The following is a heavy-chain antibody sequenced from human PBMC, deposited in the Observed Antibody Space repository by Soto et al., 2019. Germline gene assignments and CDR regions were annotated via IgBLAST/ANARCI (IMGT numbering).Heavy chain of an antibody. Sequence: GSLRLSCAASGFTFSSYAMSWVRQAPGKGLEWVSAISGSGGSTYYADSVKGRFTISRDNSKNTLYLQMNSLRAEDTAVYYCAKWEGIAARPYYGMDVWSQGTTVTVSS. J-gene: IGHJ6*02. D-gene: IGHD6-13*01. CDR2: ISGSGGST. CDR3: AKWEGIAARPYYGMDV. CDR1: GFTFSSYA. V-gene: IGHV3-23*01.